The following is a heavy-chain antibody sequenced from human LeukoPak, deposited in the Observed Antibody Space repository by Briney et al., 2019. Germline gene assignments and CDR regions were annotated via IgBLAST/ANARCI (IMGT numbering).Heavy chain of an antibody. CDR1: GFSFSGSA. CDR3: TRHSDKYCSGAGCYVNNFYGLDV. J-gene: IGHJ6*02. Sequence: PGGSLRLSCAASGFSFSGSAMHWVRQASGKGLEWLGRIRSRASSYVTVYAASVEGRVTISRDDSKNTAYLQMNSLKTEDTAVYYCTRHSDKYCSGAGCYVNNFYGLDVWGQGTTVTVS. V-gene: IGHV3-73*01. CDR2: IRSRASSYVT. D-gene: IGHD2-15*01.